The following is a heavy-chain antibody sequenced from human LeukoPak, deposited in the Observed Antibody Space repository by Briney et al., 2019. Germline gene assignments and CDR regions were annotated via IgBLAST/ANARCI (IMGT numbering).Heavy chain of an antibody. CDR2: IKQDGSEK. J-gene: IGHJ5*02. CDR1: GFTFSSYW. V-gene: IGHV3-7*01. CDR3: AREGSDFWSGYLNWFDP. D-gene: IGHD3-3*01. Sequence: GGSLRLSCAASGFTFSSYWMSWVRQAPGKGLEWVANIKQDGSEKYYVDSVKGRFTISRDNAKNSLYLQMNSLRAEDTAVYYCAREGSDFWSGYLNWFDPWGQGTLVTVSS.